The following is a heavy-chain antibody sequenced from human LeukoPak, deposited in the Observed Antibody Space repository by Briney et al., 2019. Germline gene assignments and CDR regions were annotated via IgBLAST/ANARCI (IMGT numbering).Heavy chain of an antibody. CDR2: ISAYNGNT. Sequence: GASVKVSCKASGYTFTSYGISWVRQAPGQELEWMGWISAYNGNTNYAQKLQGRVTMTTDTSTSTAYMELRSLRSDDTAVYYCARDRGANWNYIGWFDPWGQGTLVTVSS. CDR1: GYTFTSYG. D-gene: IGHD1-7*01. J-gene: IGHJ5*02. V-gene: IGHV1-18*01. CDR3: ARDRGANWNYIGWFDP.